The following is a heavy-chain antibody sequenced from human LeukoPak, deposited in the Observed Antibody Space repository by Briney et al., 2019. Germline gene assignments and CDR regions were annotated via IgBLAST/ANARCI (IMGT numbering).Heavy chain of an antibody. V-gene: IGHV4-59*12. CDR3: ARTRRYRSGWYYFDY. CDR2: IYYSGRT. CDR1: SGSISSYY. D-gene: IGHD6-19*01. Sequence: PSETLSLTCSVSSGSISSYYWSWIRQPPGKGLEWIGYIYYSGRTSYNPSLKSRVTISVDTSKNQFSLKLSSVTAADTAVYYCARTRRYRSGWYYFDYWGQGTLVTVSS. J-gene: IGHJ4*02.